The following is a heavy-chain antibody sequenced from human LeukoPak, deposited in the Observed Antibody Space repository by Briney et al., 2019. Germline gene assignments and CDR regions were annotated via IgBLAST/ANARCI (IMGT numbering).Heavy chain of an antibody. V-gene: IGHV3-48*02. CDR2: ISSNSYAI. J-gene: IGHJ4*02. Sequence: GGSRRLSCAASAFDLSGYNMNWVRQAPGKGLEWVSYISSNSYAIYYADSVKGRYTISRDNAKNSLYLHMNSLSDEDTAVYYCATDKSPVGAIDYWGQGTVITVSS. CDR3: ATDKSPVGAIDY. CDR1: AFDLSGYN. D-gene: IGHD1-26*01.